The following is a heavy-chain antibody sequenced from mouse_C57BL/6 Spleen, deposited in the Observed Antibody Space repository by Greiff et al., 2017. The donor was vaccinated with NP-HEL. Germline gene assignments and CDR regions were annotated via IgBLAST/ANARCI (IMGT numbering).Heavy chain of an antibody. J-gene: IGHJ2*01. Sequence: EVMLVESGGGLVKPGGSLKLSCAASGFTFSSYAMSWVRQTPEKRLEWVATISDGGSYTYYPDNVKGRFTISRDNAKNNLYLQVSHLKSEDTAMYYCARDRGVTTGGDFDYWGQGTTLTVSS. V-gene: IGHV5-4*01. CDR2: ISDGGSYT. D-gene: IGHD2-2*01. CDR3: ARDRGVTTGGDFDY. CDR1: GFTFSSYA.